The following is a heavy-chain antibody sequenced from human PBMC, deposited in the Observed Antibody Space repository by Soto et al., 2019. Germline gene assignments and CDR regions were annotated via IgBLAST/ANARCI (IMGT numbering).Heavy chain of an antibody. J-gene: IGHJ5*02. CDR3: ARSGYNYGYNWFDP. V-gene: IGHV1-2*02. D-gene: IGHD5-18*01. CDR1: GYRFTGHY. CDR2: INPDNGGT. Sequence: VASVKVSCKASGYRFTGHYVHWVRHAPGQGLEWMGWINPDNGGTNYAQKFQGRVTMTRDTSTRTAYMELTRLRSGDTAVYYCARSGYNYGYNWFDPWGHGTLVTVSS.